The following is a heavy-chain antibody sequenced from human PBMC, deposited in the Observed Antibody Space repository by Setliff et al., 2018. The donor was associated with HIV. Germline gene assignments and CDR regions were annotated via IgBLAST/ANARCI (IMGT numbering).Heavy chain of an antibody. J-gene: IGHJ4*02. CDR3: AKDAGIAVAGPFDL. CDR2: ISWNGGSK. Sequence: GGSLRLSCAVSGFTFSPYWMHWVRQVPGKGLEWVSGISWNGGSKAYADSVKGRFSISRDNANNSLYLLMNSLRPEDTALYYCAKDAGIAVAGPFDLWGQGTLVTVSS. V-gene: IGHV3-9*01. D-gene: IGHD6-19*01. CDR1: GFTFSPYW.